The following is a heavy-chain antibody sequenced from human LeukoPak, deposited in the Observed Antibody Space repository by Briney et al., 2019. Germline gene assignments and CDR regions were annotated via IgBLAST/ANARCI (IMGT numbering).Heavy chain of an antibody. CDR3: ARGPTTSWNYDY. Sequence: PGGSLRLSCAASGFTFCSYSMNWVRQAPGKGLEWVSSISSSSSYIYYADSVKGRFTISRDNAKNSLYLQMNSLRAEDTAVYYCARGPTTSWNYDYWGQGTLVTVSS. CDR1: GFTFCSYS. D-gene: IGHD6-13*01. V-gene: IGHV3-21*01. J-gene: IGHJ4*02. CDR2: ISSSSSYI.